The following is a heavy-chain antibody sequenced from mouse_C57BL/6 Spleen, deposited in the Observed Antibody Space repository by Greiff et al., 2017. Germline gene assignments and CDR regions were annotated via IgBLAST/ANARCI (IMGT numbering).Heavy chain of an antibody. Sequence: VKLVESGPGLVAPSQSLSITCTVSGFSLTSYAISWVRQPPGKGLEWLGVIWTGGGTNYNSALKSRLSISKDNSKSQVFLKMNSLQTDDTARYYCARKGLYYYGSSYSYWYFDVWGTGTTVTVSS. D-gene: IGHD1-1*01. CDR1: GFSLTSYA. CDR2: IWTGGGT. J-gene: IGHJ1*03. CDR3: ARKGLYYYGSSYSYWYFDV. V-gene: IGHV2-9-1*01.